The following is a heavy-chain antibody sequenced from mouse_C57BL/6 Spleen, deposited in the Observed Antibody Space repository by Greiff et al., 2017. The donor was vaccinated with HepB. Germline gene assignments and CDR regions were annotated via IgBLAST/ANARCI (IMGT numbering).Heavy chain of an antibody. J-gene: IGHJ1*03. V-gene: IGHV1-69*01. CDR1: GYTFTSYW. CDR2: IDPSDSYT. Sequence: VQLQQPGAELVMPGASVKLSCKASGYTFTSYWMHWVKQRPGQGLEWIGEIDPSDSYTNYNQKFKGKSTLTVDKSSSPAYMQLSSLTSEDSAVYYCARGDYGSLDVWGTGTTVTVSS. CDR3: ARGDYGSLDV. D-gene: IGHD1-1*01.